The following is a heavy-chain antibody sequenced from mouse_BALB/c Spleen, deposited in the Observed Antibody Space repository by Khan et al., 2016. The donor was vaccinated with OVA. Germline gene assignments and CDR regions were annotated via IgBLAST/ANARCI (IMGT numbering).Heavy chain of an antibody. Sequence: VQLQESGPGLVAPSQSLSITCTVSGFSLTSYVVHWVRQPPGKGLEWLGVIWAGGSTNYNSALMYRLSISKDNAKSQVLLKMNSLQADDTAMYYCARLEDIWGQGTTLTVSS. V-gene: IGHV2-9*02. CDR2: IWAGGST. CDR1: GFSLTSYV. J-gene: IGHJ2*01. CDR3: ARLEDI. D-gene: IGHD1-3*01.